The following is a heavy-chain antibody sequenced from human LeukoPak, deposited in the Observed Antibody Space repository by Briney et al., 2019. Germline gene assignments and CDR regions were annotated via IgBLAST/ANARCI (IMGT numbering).Heavy chain of an antibody. CDR2: ISSSGSTI. Sequence: GGSLRLSCAASGFTFSDYYMSWIRQALGKGLEWVSYISSSGSTIYYADSVKGRFTISRDNAKNSLYLQMNSLRAEDTAVYYCAREERIVGAAFDYWGQGTLVTVSS. D-gene: IGHD1-26*01. J-gene: IGHJ4*02. CDR1: GFTFSDYY. V-gene: IGHV3-11*01. CDR3: AREERIVGAAFDY.